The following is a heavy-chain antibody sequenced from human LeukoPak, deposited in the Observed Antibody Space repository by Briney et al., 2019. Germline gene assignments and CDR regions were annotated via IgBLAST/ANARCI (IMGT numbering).Heavy chain of an antibody. D-gene: IGHD6-13*01. CDR3: ARGAAAGQWRRGINWFDP. CDR2: TYYRSKWYN. J-gene: IGHJ5*02. V-gene: IGHV6-1*01. CDR1: GDSVSSNSAA. Sequence: SQTLSLTCAISGDSVSSNSAAWNWIRQSPSRGLEWLGRTYYRSKWYNDYAVSVKSRITINPDTSKNQFSLQLNSVTPEDTAVYYCARGAAAGQWRRGINWFDPWGQGTLVTVSS.